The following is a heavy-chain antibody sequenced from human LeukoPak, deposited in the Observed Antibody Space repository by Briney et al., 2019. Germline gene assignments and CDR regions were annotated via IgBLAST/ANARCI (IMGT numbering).Heavy chain of an antibody. CDR3: ARGYTSSSGYYYYYLDV. CDR2: IYTSGST. V-gene: IGHV4-4*07. Sequence: SETLSLTCTVSGGSISSYYWSWIRQPAGKGLEWIGRIYTSGSTNYNPSLKSRVTISLDKSKNQFSLKLNSVTAADTAVYYCARGYTSSSGYYYYYLDVWGKGTTVTVSS. D-gene: IGHD6-13*01. CDR1: GGSISSYY. J-gene: IGHJ6*03.